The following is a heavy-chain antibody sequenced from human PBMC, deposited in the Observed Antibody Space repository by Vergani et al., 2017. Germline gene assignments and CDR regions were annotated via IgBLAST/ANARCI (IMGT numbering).Heavy chain of an antibody. CDR2: IYYTGNT. D-gene: IGHD6-19*01. V-gene: IGHV4-39*01. CDR1: GVSIGSNSYY. J-gene: IGHJ1*01. CDR3: TRHGRSGWAGYFQH. Sequence: QLQLQESGPGLVKPSETLSLTCTVSGVSIGSNSYYWGWIRQPPGKGLEWIGTIYYTGNTYYNEAHKSRLTISVDTSKNQFSLNLTSVTVADTAVYYCTRHGRSGWAGYFQHWGQGTLVTASS.